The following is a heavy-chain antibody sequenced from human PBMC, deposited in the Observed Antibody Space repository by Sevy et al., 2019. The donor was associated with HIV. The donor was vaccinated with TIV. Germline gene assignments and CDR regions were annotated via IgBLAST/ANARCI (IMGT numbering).Heavy chain of an antibody. CDR1: GFTFSSYS. CDR3: ARDGPPAYYYDSSGRGGDAFDI. D-gene: IGHD3-22*01. CDR2: ISSSSSTI. J-gene: IGHJ3*02. V-gene: IGHV3-48*02. Sequence: GGSLRLSCAASGFTFSSYSMNWVRQAPGKGLEWVSYISSSSSTIYYADSVKGRFTISRENAKNSLYLQMNSLRDEDTAMNYCARDGPPAYYYDSSGRGGDAFDIWGQGTMVTVSS.